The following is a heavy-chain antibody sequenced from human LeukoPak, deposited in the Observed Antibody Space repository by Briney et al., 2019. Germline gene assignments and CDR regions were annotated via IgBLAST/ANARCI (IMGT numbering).Heavy chain of an antibody. CDR3: ARGGYSYGSDY. CDR2: ISSSGSTI. J-gene: IGHJ4*02. CDR1: GFTFSSYE. D-gene: IGHD5-18*01. Sequence: PGGSLRLSXAASGFTFSSYEMNWVRQAPGKGLEWVSYISSSGSTIYYADSVKGRFTISRDNAKNSLYLQMNSLRAEDTAVYYCARGGYSYGSDYWGQGTLVTVSS. V-gene: IGHV3-48*03.